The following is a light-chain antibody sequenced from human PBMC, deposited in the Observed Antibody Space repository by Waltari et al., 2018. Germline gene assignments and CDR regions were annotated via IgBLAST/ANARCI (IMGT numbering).Light chain of an antibody. CDR3: SSYAGSNTWV. J-gene: IGLJ3*02. CDR2: EVS. V-gene: IGLV2-8*01. Sequence: QSALTQPPSASASPGQSVTISCTGTSSDVGDYDFVSWYQHHPGKAPKIRIYEVSKRPSGVPDLFSGSKSGSTASLTVSGLQAEDEATYYCSSYAGSNTWVFGGGTKLTVL. CDR1: SSDVGDYDF.